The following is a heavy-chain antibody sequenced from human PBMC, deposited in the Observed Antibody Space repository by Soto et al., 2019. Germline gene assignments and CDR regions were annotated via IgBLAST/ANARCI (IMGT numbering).Heavy chain of an antibody. CDR1: GFTFSDYA. V-gene: IGHV3-30*18. Sequence: QVQLVESGGGVVHPGRSLRLSCAASGFTFSDYAMHWVRQAPGKGLEWAAVISSDGGDKHYADSVKGRVTISRDNSKNTLNLQLNSLRAEDTAVYYCAKDLTVGAADYYFDYWGQGTLVTVSS. CDR2: ISSDGGDK. J-gene: IGHJ4*02. D-gene: IGHD1-26*01. CDR3: AKDLTVGAADYYFDY.